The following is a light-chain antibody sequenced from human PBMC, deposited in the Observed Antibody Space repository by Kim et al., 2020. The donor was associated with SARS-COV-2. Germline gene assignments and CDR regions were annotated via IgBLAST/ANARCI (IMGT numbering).Light chain of an antibody. Sequence: VSPGERATLSCRASQSVGSIVAWYQQRPGQTPRLLIYDASTRATGIPARFSGSGSGTEFTLTISSLQSEDFAVYYCQQCNNWPPTFGQGTKVDIK. CDR3: QQCNNWPPT. CDR2: DAS. J-gene: IGKJ1*01. CDR1: QSVGSI. V-gene: IGKV3-15*01.